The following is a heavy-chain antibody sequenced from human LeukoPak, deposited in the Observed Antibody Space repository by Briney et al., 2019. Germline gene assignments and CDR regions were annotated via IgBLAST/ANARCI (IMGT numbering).Heavy chain of an antibody. J-gene: IGHJ4*02. V-gene: IGHV3-53*01. CDR1: GFTVSSNY. CDR3: AREGPPFDC. Sequence: GGSLRLSCAASGFTVSSNYMSWVRQAPGKGLEWVSVIYSGGTIYYADSVKGRFTISRDNANNSLYLQMNSLRYEDTAVYYCAREGPPFDCWGQGTLVTVSS. CDR2: IYSGGTI.